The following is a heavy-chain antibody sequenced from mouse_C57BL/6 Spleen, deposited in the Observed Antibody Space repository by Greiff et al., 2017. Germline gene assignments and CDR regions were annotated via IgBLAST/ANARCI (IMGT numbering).Heavy chain of an antibody. CDR3: ARSYDYDSSWFAY. CDR2: INPYNGDT. CDR1: GYSFTGYF. D-gene: IGHD2-4*01. V-gene: IGHV1-20*01. Sequence: EVQLVESGPELVKPGDSVKISCKASGYSFTGYFMNWVMQSHGKSLEWIGRINPYNGDTFYNQKFKGKATLTVDKSSSTAHMELRSLTSEDSAVYYCARSYDYDSSWFAYWGQGTLVTVAA. J-gene: IGHJ3*01.